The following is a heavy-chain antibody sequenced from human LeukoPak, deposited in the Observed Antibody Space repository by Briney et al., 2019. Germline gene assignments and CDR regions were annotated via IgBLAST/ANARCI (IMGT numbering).Heavy chain of an antibody. CDR1: GFTFSTYA. V-gene: IGHV3-23*01. CDR3: AKVSTYFFGALINCYMDV. CDR2: ITGSGGAT. J-gene: IGHJ6*03. D-gene: IGHD3-16*01. Sequence: PGRSLRLSCAASGFTFSTYAMTWVRQAPGKGLEWVSAITGSGGATYYADSVKGRFTISRDNSKSTLFLQMNSLRAEDTAIYYCAKVSTYFFGALINCYMDVWGKGTTVSISS.